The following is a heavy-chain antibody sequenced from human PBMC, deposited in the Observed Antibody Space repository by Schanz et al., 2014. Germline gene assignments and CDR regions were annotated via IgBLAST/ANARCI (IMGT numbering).Heavy chain of an antibody. V-gene: IGHV3-74*01. Sequence: EVQLAESGGGLIQPGGSLRLSCVVSGFSVSNTYMHWVRQAPGKGLVWVSRIQSDGSITTYADSVKGRFAISRDNAKNTLSLQMNSLRAEDTAVYYCAREEGYGYGPGAFDIWGQGTMVTVSS. CDR2: IQSDGSIT. D-gene: IGHD5-18*01. J-gene: IGHJ3*02. CDR3: AREEGYGYGPGAFDI. CDR1: GFSVSNTY.